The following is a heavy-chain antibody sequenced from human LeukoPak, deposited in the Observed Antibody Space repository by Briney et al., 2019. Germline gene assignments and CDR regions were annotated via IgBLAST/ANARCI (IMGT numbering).Heavy chain of an antibody. CDR1: GGSISSYY. CDR2: IYYSGST. J-gene: IGHJ4*02. Sequence: SETLSLTCTVSGGSISSYYWSWIRQPPGKGLEWIGYIYYSGSTNYNPSLKSRVTISVDTSKNQFSLKLSSVTAADTAVYYCARDLNYYDSSGLDYWGQGTLVTVSS. V-gene: IGHV4-59*01. CDR3: ARDLNYYDSSGLDY. D-gene: IGHD3-22*01.